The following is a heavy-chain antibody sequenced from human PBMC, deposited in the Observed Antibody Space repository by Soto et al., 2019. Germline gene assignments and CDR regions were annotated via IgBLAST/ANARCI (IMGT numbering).Heavy chain of an antibody. CDR3: AREGEPYFYGCRKGGAYDY. D-gene: IGHD3-10*01. J-gene: IGHJ4*02. CDR1: GFNFSSYW. CDR2: IKHDGSEK. Sequence: EVQLVESGGGLVQPGGSLRLSCAASGFNFSSYWMSWVRQAPGMGLEWVANIKHDGSEKEYADSVRGRFTISRDNAKSSLCLQMTSLRGDDTAVYYCAREGEPYFYGCRKGGAYDYWGQGILVTASS. V-gene: IGHV3-7*01.